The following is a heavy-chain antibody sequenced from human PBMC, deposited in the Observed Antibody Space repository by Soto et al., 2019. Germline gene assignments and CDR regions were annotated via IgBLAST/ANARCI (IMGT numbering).Heavy chain of an antibody. CDR3: ARERGRDYYDSSAQIDY. D-gene: IGHD3-22*01. CDR1: GGPISSYY. CDR2: IYYSGST. V-gene: IGHV4-59*01. Sequence: SETLSLTCTVSGGPISSYYWCWIRQPPGKGLEWIGYIYYSGSTNYNPSLKSRVTISVDTSKNQFSLKLSSVTAAGTAVYYCARERGRDYYDSSAQIDYWGQGTLVTVSS. J-gene: IGHJ4*02.